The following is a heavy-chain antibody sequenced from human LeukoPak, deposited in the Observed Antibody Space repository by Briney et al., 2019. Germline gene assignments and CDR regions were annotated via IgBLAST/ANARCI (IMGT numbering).Heavy chain of an antibody. J-gene: IGHJ4*02. Sequence: PGGSLRLSCAASGFTFSSYGMHWVRQAPDKGLEWVAFIRDDGSKKYYADSVKGRFTISRDNSKNTLYLQMNSLRAEDTAVYYCAKDRNGYNHYWGQGTLVTVSS. CDR2: IRDDGSKK. D-gene: IGHD5-24*01. CDR3: AKDRNGYNHY. V-gene: IGHV3-30*02. CDR1: GFTFSSYG.